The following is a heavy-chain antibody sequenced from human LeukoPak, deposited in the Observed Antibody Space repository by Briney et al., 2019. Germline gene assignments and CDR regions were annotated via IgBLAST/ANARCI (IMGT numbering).Heavy chain of an antibody. CDR1: GFTFSSYS. V-gene: IGHV3-48*04. CDR3: ARRAGSSSWYVRQSPAEYFQH. Sequence: GGSLRLSCAASGFTFSSYSMNWVRQAPGKGLEWVSYISSGGSTIYYADSVKGRFTISRDNARNSLYLQMNSLRAEDTAVYYCARRAGSSSWYVRQSPAEYFQHWGQGTLVTVSS. CDR2: ISSGGSTI. D-gene: IGHD6-13*01. J-gene: IGHJ1*01.